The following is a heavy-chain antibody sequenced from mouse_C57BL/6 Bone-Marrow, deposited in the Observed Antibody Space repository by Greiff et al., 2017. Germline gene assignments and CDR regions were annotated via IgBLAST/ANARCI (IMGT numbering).Heavy chain of an antibody. D-gene: IGHD1-1*01. CDR2: IYPGDGDT. J-gene: IGHJ2*01. Sequence: QVQLQQSGAELVKPGASVKISCKASGYAFSSYWMNWVKQRPGKGLEWIGQIYPGDGDTNYNGKFKGKATLTADKSSSTAYMQLSSLTSEDSAVYFCARLNYYGSEDYWGQGTTLTVSS. CDR1: GYAFSSYW. V-gene: IGHV1-80*01. CDR3: ARLNYYGSEDY.